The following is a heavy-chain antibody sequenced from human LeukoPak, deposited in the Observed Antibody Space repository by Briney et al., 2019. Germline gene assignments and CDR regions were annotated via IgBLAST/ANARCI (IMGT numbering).Heavy chain of an antibody. CDR2: FGTRSTSV. J-gene: IGHJ4*02. CDR1: GFTFSGYS. D-gene: IGHD3-22*01. Sequence: GGSLRLSCTASGFTFSGYSMNWIRQAPGKGLEWVSSFGTRSTSVYHAGSVKGRFAISRDNAKNSLYLQMSSLRAEDTALYYCAREVSEGFDFWGQGTLVTVSS. V-gene: IGHV3-21*01. CDR3: AREVSEGFDF.